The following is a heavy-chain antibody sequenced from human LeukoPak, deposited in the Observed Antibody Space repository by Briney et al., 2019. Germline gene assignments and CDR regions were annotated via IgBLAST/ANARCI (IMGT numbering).Heavy chain of an antibody. CDR3: ARNDTRVSDYGMDV. V-gene: IGHV1-18*04. Sequence: GASVKVSCKASGYTFTSYGISWERQAPGQGLEWMGWISAYNGNTNYAQKLQGRVTMTTDTSTSTAYMELRSLRSDDTAVYYCARNDTRVSDYGMDVWGKGTTVTVSS. D-gene: IGHD3-10*01. CDR2: ISAYNGNT. CDR1: GYTFTSYG. J-gene: IGHJ6*04.